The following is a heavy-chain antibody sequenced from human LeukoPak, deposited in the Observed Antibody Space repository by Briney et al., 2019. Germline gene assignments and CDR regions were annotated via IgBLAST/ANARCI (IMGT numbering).Heavy chain of an antibody. D-gene: IGHD1-1*01. CDR1: GGSISSSSYY. Sequence: NTSETLSLTCTVSGGSISSSSYYWGWIRQPPGKGLEWIGSIHYGGSTYYTASLKSRVTISVNTSKNQFSLKLSSVTAADTAVYYCARHWFRYTDRGRAFDIWGQGTMVTVSS. J-gene: IGHJ3*02. CDR2: IHYGGST. CDR3: ARHWFRYTDRGRAFDI. V-gene: IGHV4-39*01.